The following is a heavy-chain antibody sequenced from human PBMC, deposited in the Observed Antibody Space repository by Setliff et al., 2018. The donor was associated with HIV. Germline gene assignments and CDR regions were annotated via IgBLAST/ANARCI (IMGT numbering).Heavy chain of an antibody. D-gene: IGHD3-22*01. J-gene: IGHJ6*03. CDR3: ARARRDSYDRGRRNHYYIDV. Sequence: ASVKVSCKASGYTFSSYDINWVRQATGQGLERMGWMNPNSGNTGYAQKFQGRVTMTRDTSISTAYTELNNLKFEDTAVYYCARARRDSYDRGRRNHYYIDVWGKGTTVTVSS. CDR1: GYTFSSYD. V-gene: IGHV1-8*02. CDR2: MNPNSGNT.